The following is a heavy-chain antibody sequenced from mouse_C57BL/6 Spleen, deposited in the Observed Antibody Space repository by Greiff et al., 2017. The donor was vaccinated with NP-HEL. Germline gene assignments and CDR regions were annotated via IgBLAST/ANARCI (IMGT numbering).Heavy chain of an antibody. V-gene: IGHV1-53*01. CDR1: GYTFTSYW. CDR3: ARTIYYYGSSLGYFDV. Sequence: QVQLQQPGTELVKPGASVKLSCKASGYTFTSYWMHWVKQRPGQGLEWIGNINPSNGGTNYNEKFKSKATLTVDKSSSTAYMQLSSLTSEDSAVYYCARTIYYYGSSLGYFDVWGTGTTVTVSS. J-gene: IGHJ1*03. CDR2: INPSNGGT. D-gene: IGHD1-1*01.